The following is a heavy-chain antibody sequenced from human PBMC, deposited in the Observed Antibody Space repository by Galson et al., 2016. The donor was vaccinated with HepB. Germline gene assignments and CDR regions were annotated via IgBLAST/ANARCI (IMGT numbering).Heavy chain of an antibody. V-gene: IGHV1-46*01. D-gene: IGHD3-3*01. CDR3: ARDQSRFKTYSDFWSGEVGPSPRYYFDY. Sequence: SVKVSCKASGYTFTSYYLHWVRQAPGQGLEWMGIINSSGGNTRYAQKFQGRVTMTRDTSTSTVYMELSSLRSEDTAVYYCARDQSRFKTYSDFWSGEVGPSPRYYFDYWGQGTLVTVSS. CDR2: INSSGGNT. J-gene: IGHJ4*02. CDR1: GYTFTSYY.